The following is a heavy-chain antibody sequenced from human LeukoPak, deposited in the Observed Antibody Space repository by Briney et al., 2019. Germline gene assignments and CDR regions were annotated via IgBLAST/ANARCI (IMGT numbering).Heavy chain of an antibody. Sequence: GGSLRLSCAASGFTVSSNYMSWVRQAPGKGLEWVSVIYSGGSTYYADSVKGRFTISRDNSKNTLYLQMSSLRAEDTAVYYCAREGPRYDSSGYYPYYFDYWGQGTLVTVSS. CDR3: AREGPRYDSSGYYPYYFDY. CDR1: GFTVSSNY. D-gene: IGHD3-22*01. J-gene: IGHJ4*02. V-gene: IGHV3-66*02. CDR2: IYSGGST.